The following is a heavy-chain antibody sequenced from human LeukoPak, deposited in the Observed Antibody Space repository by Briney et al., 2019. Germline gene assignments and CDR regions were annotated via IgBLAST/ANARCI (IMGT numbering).Heavy chain of an antibody. CDR2: IYYSGST. D-gene: IGHD3-10*01. V-gene: IGHV4-59*01. CDR1: GGSFSGYY. CDR3: AREMYYSGSGSPNAFDI. Sequence: SETLSLTCAVYGGSFSGYYWTWMRQPPGKGLEWIGYIYYSGSTNYNPSLKSRVTISIDTSKNQFSLKLSSVTAADTAVYFCAREMYYSGSGSPNAFDIWGQGTMVTVSS. J-gene: IGHJ3*02.